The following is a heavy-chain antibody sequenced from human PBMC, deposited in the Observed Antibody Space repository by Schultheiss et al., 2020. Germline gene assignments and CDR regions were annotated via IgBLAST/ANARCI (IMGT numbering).Heavy chain of an antibody. D-gene: IGHD1-14*01. V-gene: IGHV4-30-2*01. CDR2: IYYSGST. CDR1: GGSISSGGYS. CDR3: AREPYYRKEKVYYYGMDV. J-gene: IGHJ6*02. Sequence: SETLSLTCAVSGGSISSGGYSWSWIRQPPGKGLEWIGYIYYSGSTNYNPSLKSRVTISVDTSKNQFSLKLSSVTAADTAVYYCAREPYYRKEKVYYYGMDVWGQGTTVTVSS.